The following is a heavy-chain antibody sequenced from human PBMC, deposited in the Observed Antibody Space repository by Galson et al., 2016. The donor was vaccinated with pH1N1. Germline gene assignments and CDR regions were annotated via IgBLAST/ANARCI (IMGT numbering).Heavy chain of an antibody. CDR2: ISYDGSNK. CDR3: AKGDYGDYVGYFDV. Sequence: SLRLSCAAAGFTFSSHGMHWVRPAPGKGLEWVAVISYDGSNKYYADSVKGRFTISRDNSKNTPYLQMNSLRAEDTAVYYCAKGDYGDYVGYFDVWGRGTLVTVSS. V-gene: IGHV3-30*18. D-gene: IGHD4-17*01. CDR1: GFTFSSHG. J-gene: IGHJ2*01.